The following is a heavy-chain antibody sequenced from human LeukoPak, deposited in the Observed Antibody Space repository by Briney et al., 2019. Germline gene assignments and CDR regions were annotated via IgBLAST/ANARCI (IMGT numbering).Heavy chain of an antibody. D-gene: IGHD3-10*01. CDR1: GFTFRSYG. V-gene: IGHV3-33*01. Sequence: GGSLRLSCAASGFTFRSYGMHWVRQAPGKGLGWVAVMWYDGSNKYYADSVKGRFTISRDNSKNTLYLQMNSLRAEDTAVYYCARGRPLWFGELLFEPLDYWGQGTLVTVSS. J-gene: IGHJ4*02. CDR3: ARGRPLWFGELLFEPLDY. CDR2: MWYDGSNK.